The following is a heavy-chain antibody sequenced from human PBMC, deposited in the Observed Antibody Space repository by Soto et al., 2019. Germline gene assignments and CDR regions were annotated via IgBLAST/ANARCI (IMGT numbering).Heavy chain of an antibody. CDR2: IWYDGSNK. D-gene: IGHD6-13*01. J-gene: IGHJ4*02. CDR1: GFTFSSYG. CDR3: AREGAAADPFDY. V-gene: IGHV3-33*01. Sequence: GGSLRLSCAASGFTFSSYGMHWVRQAPGKGLEWVAVIWYDGSNKYYADSVKGRFTISRDNSKNTLYLQMNSLRAEDTAVYYCAREGAAADPFDYWGQGTLVTVSS.